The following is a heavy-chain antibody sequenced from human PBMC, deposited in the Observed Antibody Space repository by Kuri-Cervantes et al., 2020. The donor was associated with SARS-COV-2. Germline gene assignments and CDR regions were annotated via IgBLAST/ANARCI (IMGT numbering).Heavy chain of an antibody. V-gene: IGHV3-30*02. Sequence: GGSLRLSCETSGFAFNKYGMNWVRQAPGKGLEWVAFIRYDGSNKYYADSVKGRFTISRDNSKNTLYLQMNSLRAEDTALYYCARVVAAPLWRLDYFDYWGQGTLVTVSS. CDR3: ARVVAAPLWRLDYFDY. D-gene: IGHD2-15*01. CDR2: IRYDGSNK. J-gene: IGHJ4*02. CDR1: GFAFNKYG.